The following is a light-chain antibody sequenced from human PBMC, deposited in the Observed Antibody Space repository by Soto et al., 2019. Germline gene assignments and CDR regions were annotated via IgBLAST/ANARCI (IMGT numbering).Light chain of an antibody. V-gene: IGLV2-23*01. J-gene: IGLJ1*01. CDR1: SSDVGSYNL. Sequence: QSALTQPASGSGSPGQSITISCTGTSSDVGSYNLVSWYQQHPGKDPKLMIYEGGKRPSGVSNRFSGSKSGNTASLTISGLRAEDEADYYCCSYARGSTYVFGTGTKLTVL. CDR3: CSYARGSTYV. CDR2: EGG.